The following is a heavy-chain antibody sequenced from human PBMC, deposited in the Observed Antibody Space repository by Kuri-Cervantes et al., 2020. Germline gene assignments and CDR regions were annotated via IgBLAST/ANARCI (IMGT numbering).Heavy chain of an antibody. CDR3: VRDRYSVAGDGYFDY. J-gene: IGHJ4*02. CDR1: GNSISSSNW. V-gene: IGHV4/OR15-8*02. CDR2: IYHTGNT. D-gene: IGHD2-15*01. Sequence: SETLSLTCSVFGNSISSSNWWNWVRQAPGRGPEWIGEIYHTGNTNYNPSLKNRLTISIDKSKNQFSLMMNSVTAADTDMYYCVRDRYSVAGDGYFDYWGQGTLVTVSS.